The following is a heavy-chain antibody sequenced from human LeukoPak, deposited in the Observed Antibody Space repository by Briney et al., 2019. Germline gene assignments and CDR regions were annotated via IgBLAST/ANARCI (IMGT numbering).Heavy chain of an antibody. D-gene: IGHD6-19*01. J-gene: IGHJ5*01. Sequence: GGSLRLSCAAAGFTFSSYAMSWVRQAPGKGLVWVSRINSDASSKDYADFVKGRFTISRDNPKNTLSLQMTSLRVEDTAVYYCARGGIEVVDSWGQGTLVTVSP. V-gene: IGHV3-74*01. CDR1: GFTFSSYA. CDR3: ARGGIEVVDS. CDR2: INSDASSK.